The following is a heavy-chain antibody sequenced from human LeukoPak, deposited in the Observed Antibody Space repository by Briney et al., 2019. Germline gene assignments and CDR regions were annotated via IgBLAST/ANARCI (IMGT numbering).Heavy chain of an antibody. V-gene: IGHV4-34*01. J-gene: IGHJ5*02. D-gene: IGHD3-22*01. CDR1: GGSFSGYY. Sequence: SETLSLTCAVYGGSFSGYYWSWIRQPPGKGLEWIGEINHSGSTNYNPSLKSRVTISVDTSKNQFSLKLSSVTAADTAVYYCARHVRDRITMIGFDPWGQGTLVTVSS. CDR2: INHSGST. CDR3: ARHVRDRITMIGFDP.